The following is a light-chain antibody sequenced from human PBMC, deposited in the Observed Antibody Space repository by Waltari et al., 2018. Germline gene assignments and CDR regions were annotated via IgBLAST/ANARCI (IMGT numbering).Light chain of an antibody. Sequence: EIVLTQPPGTLPLSPGERATLSCRASQTARTTYLAWYQQKPGQAPTLLIYGASSRATGMPDRFSGSGSGTDFSLTISSLEPEDFAVYYCQQYDISPLTFGGGTKVEIK. CDR3: QQYDISPLT. V-gene: IGKV3-20*01. J-gene: IGKJ4*01. CDR2: GAS. CDR1: QTARTTY.